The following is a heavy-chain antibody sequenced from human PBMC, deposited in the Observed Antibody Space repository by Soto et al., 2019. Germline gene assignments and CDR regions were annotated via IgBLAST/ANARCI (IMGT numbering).Heavy chain of an antibody. Sequence: QVLLVESGGGVAQPGRSLRLSCAASGFDFRNYAMHWVRQSPGKGPEWVAITSDDGDIQYYADSVKGRFTISRDNSKNTLYLQMTSLRSEDAAVYFCARAVDAAMDPLDYWGQGNLVTVSS. V-gene: IGHV3-30-3*01. CDR2: TSDDGDIQ. CDR3: ARAVDAAMDPLDY. J-gene: IGHJ4*02. D-gene: IGHD5-18*01. CDR1: GFDFRNYA.